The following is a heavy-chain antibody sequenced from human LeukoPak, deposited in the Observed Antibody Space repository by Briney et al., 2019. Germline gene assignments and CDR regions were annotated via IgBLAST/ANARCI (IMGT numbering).Heavy chain of an antibody. CDR3: ARHSSGYDAFDI. D-gene: IGHD3-22*01. J-gene: IGHJ3*02. Sequence: GSLRLSCAASGFTVSSNYMSWVRQAPGKGLEWVSIIYTGGSTYYADSVKGRFIISRDNSKNTLYLQMNSLRAEDTAVYYCARHSSGYDAFDIWGQGTMVTVSS. V-gene: IGHV3-66*04. CDR2: IYTGGST. CDR1: GFTVSSNY.